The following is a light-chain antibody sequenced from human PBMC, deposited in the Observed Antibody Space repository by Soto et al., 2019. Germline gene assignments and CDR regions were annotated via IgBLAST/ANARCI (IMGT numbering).Light chain of an antibody. CDR3: LQRISFPYS. Sequence: EIQLNQSPSFLSASVGDRVTITCRASQDIGFSLAWFQQKPGSAPNLLMYSSSTSQSGVPSRFRVSGSGTVRSLTIIVLQPEDFAYYFCLQRISFPYSLGQGTKLEIK. CDR2: SSS. V-gene: IGKV1-9*01. CDR1: QDIGFS. J-gene: IGKJ2*01.